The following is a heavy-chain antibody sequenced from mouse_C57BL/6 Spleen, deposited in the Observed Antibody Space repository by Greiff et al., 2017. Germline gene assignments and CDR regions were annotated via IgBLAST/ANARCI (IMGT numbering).Heavy chain of an antibody. CDR3: AGGDYYGSRFAY. Sequence: VQLKQSGPELVKPGASVKIPCKASGYTFTDYNMDWVKQSHGKSLEWIGDINPNNGGTIYNQKFKGKATLTVDKSSSTAYMELRSLTSEDTAVYYCAGGDYYGSRFAYWGQGTLVTVSA. CDR1: GYTFTDYN. CDR2: INPNNGGT. V-gene: IGHV1-18*01. J-gene: IGHJ3*01. D-gene: IGHD1-1*01.